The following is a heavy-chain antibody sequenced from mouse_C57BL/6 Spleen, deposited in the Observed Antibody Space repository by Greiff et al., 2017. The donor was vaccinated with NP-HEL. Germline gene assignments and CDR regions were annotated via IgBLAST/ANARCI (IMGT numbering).Heavy chain of an antibody. Sequence: VQLQQSGPELVKPGASVKISCKASGYAFSSSWMNWVKQRPGKGLEWIGRIYPGDGDTNYNGKFKGKATLTADKSSSTAYMQLSSLTSEDSEVYFCARSSSGYFDYWGQGTTLTVSS. CDR3: ARSSSGYFDY. V-gene: IGHV1-82*01. D-gene: IGHD3-2*02. J-gene: IGHJ2*01. CDR1: GYAFSSSW. CDR2: IYPGDGDT.